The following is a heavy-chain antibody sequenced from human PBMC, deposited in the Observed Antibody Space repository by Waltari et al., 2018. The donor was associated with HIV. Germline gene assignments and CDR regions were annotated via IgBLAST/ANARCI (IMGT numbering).Heavy chain of an antibody. D-gene: IGHD4-4*01. Sequence: QVKLQESGPGLVKPSETLSLTCTVSGGSIRSSSYFWGWVRQPPGEGLEWIGSMFDAGNSYDNPSLKTRSSMSIDTSKNQSSLTLNSVTAADTAVYFCARDWDFSNAFMDVWGQGTTVTVSS. CDR2: MFDAGNS. CDR3: ARDWDFSNAFMDV. J-gene: IGHJ6*02. CDR1: GGSIRSSSYF. V-gene: IGHV4-39*07.